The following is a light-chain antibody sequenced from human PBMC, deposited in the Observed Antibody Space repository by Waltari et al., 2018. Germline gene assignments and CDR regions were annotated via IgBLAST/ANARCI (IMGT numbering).Light chain of an antibody. CDR1: RSAIGDYNF. Sequence: QSALTQPPSASGSPGQTGHISCTGTRSAIGDYNFVSWYQQPPGKSPKRMFYEVSKRPSGAPDRFSCSKSGYTASLTVSGLQAEDEAEYYCSSYGGRNNLICGGGTKLTVL. J-gene: IGLJ2*01. V-gene: IGLV2-8*01. CDR2: EVS. CDR3: SSYGGRNNLI.